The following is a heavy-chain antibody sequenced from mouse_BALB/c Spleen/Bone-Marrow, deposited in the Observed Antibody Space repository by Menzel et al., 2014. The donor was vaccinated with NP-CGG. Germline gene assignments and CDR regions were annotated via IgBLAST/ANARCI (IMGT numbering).Heavy chain of an antibody. J-gene: IGHJ3*01. V-gene: IGHV5-12-2*01. Sequence: EVMLVESGGGLVQPGGSLKLSCAASGFTFSSYTMSWVRQTPEKRLERVAYISNGGGSTYYPDTVKGRFTISRDNAKNTLYLQMSSLKSEDTAMYYCARGIYYYGSSCAYWGQGTLVTVSA. CDR3: ARGIYYYGSSCAY. CDR2: ISNGGGST. CDR1: GFTFSSYT. D-gene: IGHD1-1*01.